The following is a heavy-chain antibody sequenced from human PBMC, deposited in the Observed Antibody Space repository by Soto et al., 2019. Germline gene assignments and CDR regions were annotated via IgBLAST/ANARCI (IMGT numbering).Heavy chain of an antibody. J-gene: IGHJ3*02. Sequence: GGSLRLSCAASGFTFSSYGIHWVRQAPGKGLEWVAVISYDGSNKYYADSVKGRFTISRDNSKNTLYLQMNSLRAEDTAVYYCAKDMGIAARRRYAFDIWGQGTMVTVSS. D-gene: IGHD6-6*01. CDR3: AKDMGIAARRRYAFDI. CDR2: ISYDGSNK. V-gene: IGHV3-30*18. CDR1: GFTFSSYG.